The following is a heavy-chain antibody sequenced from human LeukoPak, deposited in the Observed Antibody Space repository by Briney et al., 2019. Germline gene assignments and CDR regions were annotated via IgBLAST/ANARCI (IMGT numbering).Heavy chain of an antibody. V-gene: IGHV4-38-2*02. J-gene: IGHJ4*02. CDR2: IYHSGST. Sequence: PSETLSLTCTVSGYSISSGYYWAWIRQPPGKGLEWIGSIYHSGSTYYNPSLKSRVTISVDTSKNQFSLKLSSVIAADTAVYYCARAGYSGSDSSVWGQGTLVTVSS. CDR1: GYSISSGYY. CDR3: ARAGYSGSDSSV. D-gene: IGHD5-12*01.